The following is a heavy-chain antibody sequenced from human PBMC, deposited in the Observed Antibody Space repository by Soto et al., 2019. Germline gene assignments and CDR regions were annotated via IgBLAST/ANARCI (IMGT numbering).Heavy chain of an antibody. V-gene: IGHV3-21*01. D-gene: IGHD3-10*01. CDR1: GFPFSSFS. Sequence: GGSLRLSCVASGFPFSSFSLNWIRQAPGKGLEWVSSIGRVSTYIYYADSVRGRFTVSRDNAKNSVYLQMNGLTAEDSGIYYCARVTSGSGSYQIDLWGQGXLVTVYS. CDR3: ARVTSGSGSYQIDL. J-gene: IGHJ4*02. CDR2: IGRVSTYI.